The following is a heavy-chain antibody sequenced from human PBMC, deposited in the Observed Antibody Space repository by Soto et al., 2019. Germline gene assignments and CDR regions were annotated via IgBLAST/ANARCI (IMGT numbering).Heavy chain of an antibody. D-gene: IGHD3-3*01. CDR2: IIPIFGTA. CDR1: GGTFSSYA. V-gene: IGHV1-69*12. CDR3: AREESIFGYFAY. Sequence: QVQLVQSGAEVKKPGSSVKVSCKASGGTFSSYAISWVRQAPGQGLEWMGGIIPIFGTANYAQKFQGRVXIXAXXSTSTADMEVSSLRSEDTAVYYCAREESIFGYFAYWGQGTLVTVSS. J-gene: IGHJ4*02.